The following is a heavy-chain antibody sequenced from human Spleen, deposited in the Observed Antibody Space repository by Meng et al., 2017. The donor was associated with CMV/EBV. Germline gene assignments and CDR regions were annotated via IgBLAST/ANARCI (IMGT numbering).Heavy chain of an antibody. J-gene: IGHJ6*02. CDR1: GFNVSSSY. V-gene: IGHV3-66*02. CDR2: IYTDGST. Sequence: GGSLRLSCLTSGFNVSSSYMHWVRQAPGKGLEWVSLIYTDGSTSYADFVRGRFTISRDTSKNTLYLQMNSLRAEDTAIYYCARDLPSSWYRNGMDVWGQGTTVTVSS. CDR3: ARDLPSSWYRNGMDV. D-gene: IGHD6-13*01.